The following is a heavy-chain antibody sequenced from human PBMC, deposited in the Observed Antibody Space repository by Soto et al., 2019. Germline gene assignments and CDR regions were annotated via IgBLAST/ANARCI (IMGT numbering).Heavy chain of an antibody. V-gene: IGHV2-70*01. J-gene: IGHJ6*02. CDR2: IDWDDDK. Sequence: GSGPTLVNPTQTLTLTCTFSGFSLSTSGMCVSWIRQPPGKALEWLALIDWDDDKYYSTSLKTRLTISKDTSKNQVVLTMTNMDPVDTATYYCARIPVHSCGWYGYSYYGMHVCGPATTVTLSS. CDR3: ARIPVHSCGWYGYSYYGMHV. D-gene: IGHD6-19*01. CDR1: GFSLSTSGMC.